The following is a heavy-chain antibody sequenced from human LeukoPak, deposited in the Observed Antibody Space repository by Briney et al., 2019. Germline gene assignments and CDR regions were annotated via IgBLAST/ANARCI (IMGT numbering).Heavy chain of an antibody. J-gene: IGHJ4*02. CDR3: ARDRSGYYLDY. CDR1: GFTFSSYG. CDR2: ISYDGSNK. V-gene: IGHV3-30*03. D-gene: IGHD3-3*01. Sequence: GGSLRLSCAASGFTFSSYGMHWVRQAPGKGLEWVAVISYDGSNKYYADSVKGRFTISRDNAKNSLYLQMNSLRAEDTAVYYCARDRSGYYLDYWGQGTLVTVSS.